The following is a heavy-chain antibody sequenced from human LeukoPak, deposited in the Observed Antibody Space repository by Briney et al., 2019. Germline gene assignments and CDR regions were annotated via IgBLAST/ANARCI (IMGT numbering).Heavy chain of an antibody. J-gene: IGHJ4*02. CDR2: IYYSGST. V-gene: IGHV4-39*01. Sequence: SETLSLTCTVSGGSISSSSYYWGWIRQPPGKGLEWIGSIYYSGSTYYNPSLKSRVTIFVDTSKNQFSLKLSSVTAADTAVYYCATPYYYDSSGYYPFDYWGQGTLVTVSS. CDR3: ATPYYYDSSGYYPFDY. D-gene: IGHD3-22*01. CDR1: GGSISSSSYY.